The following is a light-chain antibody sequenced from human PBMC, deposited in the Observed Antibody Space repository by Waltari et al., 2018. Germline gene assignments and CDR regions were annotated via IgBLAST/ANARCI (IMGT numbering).Light chain of an antibody. CDR2: GAS. J-gene: IGKJ5*01. CDR1: QSVSSN. CDR3: QQYNDWPPIT. Sequence: EIVMTQSPAPLSVSPGDTATLSCSASQSVSSNFAWYQQKPGQAPRLLIYGASNRDNSSPARFSGSGSGTEFTLTISSLQSEDFEVYYCQQYNDWPPITFGQGTRLEIK. V-gene: IGKV3-15*01.